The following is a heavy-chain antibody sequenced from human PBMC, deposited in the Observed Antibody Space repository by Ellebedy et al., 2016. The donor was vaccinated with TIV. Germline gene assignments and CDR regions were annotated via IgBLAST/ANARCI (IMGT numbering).Heavy chain of an antibody. CDR1: GFTFRTYG. J-gene: IGHJ5*02. V-gene: IGHV3-30*02. CDR2: LRSDRSNE. Sequence: PGGSLRLSCAASGFTFRTYGFHWVRQAPGKGLEWVAFLRSDRSNEYYADSVKGRFAISRDNFRSTIYLQMDSLTPEDTAVYYCARDVTSQGPGRGWFDPWGQGTLVTVSS. CDR3: ARDVTSQGPGRGWFDP. D-gene: IGHD3-10*01.